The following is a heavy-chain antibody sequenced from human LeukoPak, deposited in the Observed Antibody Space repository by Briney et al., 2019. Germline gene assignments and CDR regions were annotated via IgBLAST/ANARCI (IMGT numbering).Heavy chain of an antibody. CDR2: LSYDGINE. CDR3: ARETLRDLHWYFDR. CDR1: GFTVSSHA. D-gene: IGHD3/OR15-3a*01. Sequence: GGSLRLSCAGSGFTVSSHAMHWVRQAPGKGLEWVAVLSYDGINENYADSLRGRFTISRDSFKNKLYLQMNSLATDDTALYYCARETLRDLHWYFDRWGRGTLVTVSS. J-gene: IGHJ2*01. V-gene: IGHV3-30-3*01.